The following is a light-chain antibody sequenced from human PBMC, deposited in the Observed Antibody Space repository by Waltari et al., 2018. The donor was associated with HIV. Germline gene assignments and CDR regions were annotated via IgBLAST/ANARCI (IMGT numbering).Light chain of an antibody. Sequence: QSVLTQPPSASGTPGQRVTISCSGSRSHLGSNYVYWYQQRPGTAPKLLIYRNTQRPSGVPDRFSGSKSGTSASLAIRGLRSEDEADYYCAAWDDSLSGWVFGGGTKLTVL. J-gene: IGLJ3*02. CDR1: RSHLGSNY. CDR3: AAWDDSLSGWV. V-gene: IGLV1-47*01. CDR2: RNT.